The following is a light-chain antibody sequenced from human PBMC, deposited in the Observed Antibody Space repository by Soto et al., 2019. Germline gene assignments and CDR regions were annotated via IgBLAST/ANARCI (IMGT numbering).Light chain of an antibody. Sequence: DIQMTQSPSSVSASIGDRVTITCRASQGISSWLVWYQQRPGRAPKALIYSASSLQSGVPSRFSGSGSGTDFTLTISSLQPDDFATYYCQQLFDSPITFGQGTRLEIK. J-gene: IGKJ5*01. CDR2: SAS. V-gene: IGKV1-12*01. CDR1: QGISSW. CDR3: QQLFDSPIT.